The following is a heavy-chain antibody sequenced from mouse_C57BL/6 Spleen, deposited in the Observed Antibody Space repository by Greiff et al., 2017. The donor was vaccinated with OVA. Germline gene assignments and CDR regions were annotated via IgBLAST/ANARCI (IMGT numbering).Heavy chain of an antibody. CDR1: GYTFTSYW. CDR3: ARGRDGRFAY. D-gene: IGHD2-3*01. V-gene: IGHV1-52*01. CDR2: IDPSDSET. J-gene: IGHJ3*01. Sequence: QVQLQQPGAELVRPGSSVKLSCKASGYTFTSYWMHWVKQRPIQGLEWIGNIDPSDSETHYNQKFKDKATLTVDKSSSTAYMQLSSLTSADSAVYYGARGRDGRFAYWGQGTLVTVSA.